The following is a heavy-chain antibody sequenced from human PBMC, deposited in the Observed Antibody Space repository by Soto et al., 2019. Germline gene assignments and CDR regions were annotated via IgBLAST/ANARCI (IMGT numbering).Heavy chain of an antibody. J-gene: IGHJ4*02. Sequence: QVQLQESGPGLVKPSETLALTCTVSGDSVSSGSYFWSWIRQPPGKGLEWIGYIDYSGSTNYNPSLKSRVTISVDMSKNQFSLKLTSLTAADTAVYYCARPRGYTKLRYYFDYWGQGTLVTVSS. CDR3: ARPRGYTKLRYYFDY. D-gene: IGHD5-12*01. CDR1: GDSVSSGSYF. V-gene: IGHV4-61*01. CDR2: IDYSGST.